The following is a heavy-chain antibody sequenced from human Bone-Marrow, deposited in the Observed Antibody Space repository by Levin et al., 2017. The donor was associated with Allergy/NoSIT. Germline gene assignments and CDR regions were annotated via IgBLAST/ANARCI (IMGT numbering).Heavy chain of an antibody. D-gene: IGHD5-24*01. CDR2: IKEDGSEK. CDR3: ARDQFRRATIGARWFDP. Sequence: GESLKISCAASGFTFSNSWMSWVRQAPGKGLEWVANIKEDGSEKYYVDSVKGRFPISRDNAKNSLYVQMNRLRAEDTAVYYCARDQFRRATIGARWFDPWGQGTLVTVSS. J-gene: IGHJ5*02. V-gene: IGHV3-7*01. CDR1: GFTFSNSW.